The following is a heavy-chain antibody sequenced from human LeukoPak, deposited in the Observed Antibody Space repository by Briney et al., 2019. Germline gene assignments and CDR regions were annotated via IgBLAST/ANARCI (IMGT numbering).Heavy chain of an antibody. J-gene: IGHJ6*03. CDR3: ARGSHSTDDSSGYYLYYYYYMDV. CDR2: MNPNSGNT. CDR1: GYTFTSYD. V-gene: IGHV1-8*01. Sequence: ASVKVSCKASGYTFTSYDINWVRQATGRGLEWMGWMNPNSGNTGYAQKFQGRVTMTRNTSISTAYMELSSLRSEDTAVYYCARGSHSTDDSSGYYLYYYYYMDVWGKGTTVTVSS. D-gene: IGHD3-22*01.